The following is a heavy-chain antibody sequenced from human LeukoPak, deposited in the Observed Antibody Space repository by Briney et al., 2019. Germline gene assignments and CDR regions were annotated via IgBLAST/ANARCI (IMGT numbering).Heavy chain of an antibody. Sequence: PGGSLRLSCAASGFTFSTYNMNWVRQAPGKGLEWVSSISGSSSYIYYADSVKGRFSISRDNAKNSLYLQMNSLRVEDTAVYYCARDLLGWELHYFDYWGQGTLVTVSS. V-gene: IGHV3-21*01. CDR1: GFTFSTYN. J-gene: IGHJ4*02. CDR3: ARDLLGWELHYFDY. D-gene: IGHD1-26*01. CDR2: ISGSSSYI.